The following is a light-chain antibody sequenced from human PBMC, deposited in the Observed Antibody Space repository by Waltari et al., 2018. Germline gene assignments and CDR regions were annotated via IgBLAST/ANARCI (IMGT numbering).Light chain of an antibody. V-gene: IGKV3-20*01. CDR2: GAS. Sequence: DIVLTQSPGTLSLSPGDSATLSCRTSQGVTRALAWYQQKPGQAPRLLIYGASNRATGIPDRFSGSGSGTDFSLTISSLEPEDFAVYYCQHYLRLPVTFGQGTKVEVK. CDR1: QGVTRA. J-gene: IGKJ1*01. CDR3: QHYLRLPVT.